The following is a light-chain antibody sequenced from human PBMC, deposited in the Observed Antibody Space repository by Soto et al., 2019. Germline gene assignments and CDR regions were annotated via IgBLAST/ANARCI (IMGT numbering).Light chain of an antibody. CDR2: EVS. J-gene: IGLJ2*01. CDR3: RSYKRSNTLVV. CDR1: NSDDDDYNS. Sequence: QSALTQPASVSGSPGQSITISCPGDNSDDDDYNSVFWFRQHPGKAPKVMTYEVSNRPSGVSNPFSGSKSGNTASLTISGLQAEHGADYYSRSYKRSNTLVVFGGGTKLTVL. V-gene: IGLV2-14*01.